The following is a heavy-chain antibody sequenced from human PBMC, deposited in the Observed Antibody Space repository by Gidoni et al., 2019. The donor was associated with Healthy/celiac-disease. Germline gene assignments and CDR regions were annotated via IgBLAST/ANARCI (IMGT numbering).Heavy chain of an antibody. CDR2: ISGSGGST. V-gene: IGHV3-23*01. D-gene: IGHD6-19*01. CDR1: GFPFSSYA. Sequence: EVQLLESGGGLVQPGGSLSLSCAASGFPFSSYAMSWVRQAPGKGLEWVSAISGSGGSTYYADSLKGRFTISRDNSKNTLYLQMNSLRAEDTAVYYCAKAPYSSGWFDYWGQGTLVTVSS. J-gene: IGHJ4*02. CDR3: AKAPYSSGWFDY.